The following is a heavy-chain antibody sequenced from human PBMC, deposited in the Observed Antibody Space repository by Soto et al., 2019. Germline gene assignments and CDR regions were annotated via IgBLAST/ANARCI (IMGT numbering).Heavy chain of an antibody. CDR3: ASSAAAGTLYFDYYYYMDV. CDR2: IIPILGIA. Sequence: ASVKVSCKASGGTFSSYTISWVRQAPGQGLEWMGRIIPILGIANYAQKFQGRVTITADKSTSTAYMELSSLRSEDTAVYYCASSAAAGTLYFDYYYYMDVWGKGTTVTVSS. CDR1: GGTFSSYT. J-gene: IGHJ6*03. V-gene: IGHV1-69*02. D-gene: IGHD6-13*01.